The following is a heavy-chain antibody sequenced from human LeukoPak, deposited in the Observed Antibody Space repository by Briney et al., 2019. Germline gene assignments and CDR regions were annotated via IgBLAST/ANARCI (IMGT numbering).Heavy chain of an antibody. CDR3: ARHSPHNYYDSSGYFHDAFDI. J-gene: IGHJ3*02. CDR2: IYYSGST. V-gene: IGHV4-59*08. D-gene: IGHD3-22*01. CDR1: GGSISSYY. Sequence: PSETLSLTCTASGGSISSYYWSWIRQPPGKGLEWIGYIYYSGSTNYNPSLKSRVTISVDTSKNQFSLKLSSVTAADTAVYYCARHSPHNYYDSSGYFHDAFDIWGQGTMVTVSS.